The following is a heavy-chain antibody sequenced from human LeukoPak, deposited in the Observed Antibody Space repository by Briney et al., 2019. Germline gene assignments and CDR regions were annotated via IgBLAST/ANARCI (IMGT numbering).Heavy chain of an antibody. CDR1: GFTFSSYG. Sequence: GGSLRLSCAASGFTFSSYGMHWVRQAPGKGLEWVAVISYDGSNKYYADSVKGRFTISRDNSKDTLYLQMNSLRAEDTAVYYCARALGYDSSGYNDYWGQGTLVTVSS. CDR3: ARALGYDSSGYNDY. V-gene: IGHV3-30*03. CDR2: ISYDGSNK. D-gene: IGHD3-22*01. J-gene: IGHJ4*02.